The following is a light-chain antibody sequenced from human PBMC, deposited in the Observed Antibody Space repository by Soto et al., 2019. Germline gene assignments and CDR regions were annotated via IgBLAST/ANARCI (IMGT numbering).Light chain of an antibody. J-gene: IGKJ1*01. V-gene: IGKV1-33*01. Sequence: DIQMTQSPSSLSASVGDRVTITCQASQDINKNLIWYQQKPGKAPKLLIYDASDLETGVPSRFSGSGSGTGFTFTISSLQPEDFATYYCLQDYNYPWTFGQGTKVDIK. CDR2: DAS. CDR1: QDINKN. CDR3: LQDYNYPWT.